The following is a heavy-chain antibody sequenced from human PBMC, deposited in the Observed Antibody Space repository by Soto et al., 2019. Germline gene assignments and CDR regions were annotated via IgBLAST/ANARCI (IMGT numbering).Heavy chain of an antibody. CDR3: AKRGPTYYDILTGYYAS. CDR1: GFTFSSYA. D-gene: IGHD3-9*01. V-gene: IGHV3-23*01. J-gene: IGHJ5*02. Sequence: GGSLRLSCAASGFTFSSYAMSWVRQAPGKGLEWVSAISGSGGSTYYADSVKGRFTISRDNSKNTLYLQMNSLRAEDTAVYYCAKRGPTYYDILTGYYASWGQGTLVTVSS. CDR2: ISGSGGST.